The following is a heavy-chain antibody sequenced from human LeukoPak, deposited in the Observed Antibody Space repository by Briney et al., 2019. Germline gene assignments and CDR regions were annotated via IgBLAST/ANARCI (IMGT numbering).Heavy chain of an antibody. V-gene: IGHV4-39*07. Sequence: PSQTLSLTCTVSGGSISSSSYYWGWIRQPPGKGLEWIGSIYYSGSTYYSPSLKSRVTISVDRSKNQFSLKLSSVTAADTAVYYCARLARPIYDSSDDIRGYWGQGTLVTVSS. CDR3: ARLARPIYDSSDDIRGY. CDR1: GGSISSSSYY. D-gene: IGHD3-22*01. CDR2: IYYSGST. J-gene: IGHJ4*02.